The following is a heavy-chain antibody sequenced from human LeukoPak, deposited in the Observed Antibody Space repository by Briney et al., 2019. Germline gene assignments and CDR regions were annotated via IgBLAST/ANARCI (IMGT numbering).Heavy chain of an antibody. CDR3: ARAPASYYYGSGSYPPFDY. CDR2: ISAYNGNT. Sequence: ASVKVSCKASGYTFTTYGISWVRQAPGQGLEWMGWISAYNGNTNYAQKLQGRVTMTTDTSTSTAYMELRSLRSDDTAVYYCARAPASYYYGSGSYPPFDYWGQGTLVTASS. J-gene: IGHJ4*02. CDR1: GYTFTTYG. V-gene: IGHV1-18*01. D-gene: IGHD3-10*01.